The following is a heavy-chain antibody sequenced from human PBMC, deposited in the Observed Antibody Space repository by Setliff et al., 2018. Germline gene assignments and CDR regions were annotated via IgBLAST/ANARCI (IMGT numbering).Heavy chain of an antibody. CDR2: IYYSGST. D-gene: IGHD3-3*01. J-gene: IGHJ4*02. CDR1: GGSISSGGYY. V-gene: IGHV4-31*03. CDR3: ARRATYYNFWSGYYDY. Sequence: PSETLSLTCTVSGGSISSGGYYWSWIRQHPGKGLEWIGYIYYSGSTYYNPSLKSRVTISVETSKNQFSLKLSSVTAADTAVYYCARRATYYNFWSGYYDYWGQGTLVTVSS.